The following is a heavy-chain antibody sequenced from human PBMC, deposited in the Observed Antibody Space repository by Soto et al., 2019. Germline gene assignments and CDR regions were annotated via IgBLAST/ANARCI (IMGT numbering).Heavy chain of an antibody. Sequence: EVQLVESGGGSVQPGESLRLSCLASGFSFSTYWMSWVRQAPGKGLEWVARIKQDGGEKYYVDSVKGRFTVSRDNAKSSLYLQLHTLSADDAGIYYCVRDQLILPADDFYYGVDVWVQGTTVTVSS. CDR2: IKQDGGEK. V-gene: IGHV3-7*03. J-gene: IGHJ6*02. CDR1: GFSFSTYW. CDR3: VRDQLILPADDFYYGVDV.